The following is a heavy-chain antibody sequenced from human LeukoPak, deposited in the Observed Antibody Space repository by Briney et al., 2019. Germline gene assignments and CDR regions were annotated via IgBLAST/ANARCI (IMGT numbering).Heavy chain of an antibody. CDR3: AKGKTTVVTPAYFDY. D-gene: IGHD4-23*01. CDR2: ISWNSGSI. V-gene: IGHV3-9*01. CDR1: GFTFDDYA. J-gene: IGHJ4*02. Sequence: GGSLRLSCAASGFTFDDYAMHWVRQAPGKGLEWVSGISWNSGSIGYADSVKGRFTISRDNAKNSLYLQMNSLRAEDTALYYCAKGKTTVVTPAYFDYWGQGTLVTVSS.